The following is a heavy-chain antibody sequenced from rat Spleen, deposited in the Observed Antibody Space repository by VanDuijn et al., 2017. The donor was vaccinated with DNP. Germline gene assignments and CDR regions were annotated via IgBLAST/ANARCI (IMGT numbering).Heavy chain of an antibody. Sequence: EVQLVESGGGLVQPGRSLKLSCAASGYTFSDYHMAWVRQAPTKGLEWVAYIGSDDYAPYYGDSVKGRFTISRDNAKSTLYLQMNSLRSEDMATYYCIRWNSGHFDYWGQGVMVTVSS. CDR1: GYTFSDYH. D-gene: IGHD4-3*01. CDR3: IRWNSGHFDY. J-gene: IGHJ2*01. CDR2: IGSDDYAP. V-gene: IGHV5-22*01.